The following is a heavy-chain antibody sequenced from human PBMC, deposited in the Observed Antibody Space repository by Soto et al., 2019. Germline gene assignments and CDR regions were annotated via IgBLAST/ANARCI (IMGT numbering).Heavy chain of an antibody. CDR1: GDSISSSHW. CDR3: AIQLERGGLPEGFEY. CDR2: IFHSGTT. D-gene: IGHD1-1*01. Sequence: QVQLQESGPGLVEPSWTLSLTCAVSGDSISSSHWWRWVRQSPGKGPEWIGEIFHSGTTKYNPSLERRGTMSVDKSKNQLSLKLNSVTAADTAVYYCAIQLERGGLPEGFEYWGQGTLATVSS. V-gene: IGHV4-4*02. J-gene: IGHJ4*02.